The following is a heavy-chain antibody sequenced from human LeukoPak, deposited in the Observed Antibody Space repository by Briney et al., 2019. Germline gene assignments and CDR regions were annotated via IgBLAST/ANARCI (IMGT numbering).Heavy chain of an antibody. CDR3: AAAGVYSSSPEWHY. Sequence: XGSLRLSCAASGFTFSSYAMSWVRQAPGKGVEWVSAISGSGGSTYYADSVKGRFTISRDNSKNPLYLQINSLRAEDTAVYYCAAAGVYSSSPEWHYWGQGTLVTVSS. J-gene: IGHJ4*02. D-gene: IGHD6-13*01. V-gene: IGHV3-23*01. CDR2: ISGSGGST. CDR1: GFTFSSYA.